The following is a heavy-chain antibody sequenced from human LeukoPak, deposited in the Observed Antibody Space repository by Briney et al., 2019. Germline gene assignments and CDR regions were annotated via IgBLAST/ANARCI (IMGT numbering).Heavy chain of an antibody. D-gene: IGHD3-9*01. V-gene: IGHV1-69*05. CDR1: GGTFSSYA. CDR2: IIPIFGTA. J-gene: IGHJ4*02. Sequence: ASVKVSCKASGGTFSSYAISWVRQAPGQGLEWMGGIIPIFGTANYAQKFQGRVTITTDESTSTAYMELSSLRSGDTAVYYCARANPYSTGAFDYWGQGTLVTVSS. CDR3: ARANPYSTGAFDY.